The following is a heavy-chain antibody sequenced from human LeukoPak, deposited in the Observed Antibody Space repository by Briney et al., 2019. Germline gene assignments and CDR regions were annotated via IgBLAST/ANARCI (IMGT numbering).Heavy chain of an antibody. V-gene: IGHV5-51*01. CDR2: IYPGDSDT. Sequence: GESLKISCKGSGYSFTSYWIGWVRQMPGKGLEWMGIIYPGDSDTRYSPSFQGQVTISADKSISTAYLQWSSLKASDTAMHYCARQGLQWELPRGYDAFDIWGQGTMVTVSS. D-gene: IGHD1-26*01. J-gene: IGHJ3*02. CDR1: GYSFTSYW. CDR3: ARQGLQWELPRGYDAFDI.